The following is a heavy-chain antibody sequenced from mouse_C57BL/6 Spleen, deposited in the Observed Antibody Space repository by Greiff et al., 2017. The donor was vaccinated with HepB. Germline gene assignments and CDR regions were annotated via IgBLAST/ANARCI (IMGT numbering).Heavy chain of an antibody. CDR2: IDPANGNT. CDR3: ASCYGSRNGGYFDY. V-gene: IGHV14-3*01. Sequence: VQLQQSVAELVRPGASVKLSCTASGFNIKNTYMHWVKQRPEQGLEWIGRIDPANGNTKYAPKFQGKATITADTSSNTAYLQLSSLTSEDAAIYYGASCYGSRNGGYFDYWGQGTTLTVSS. J-gene: IGHJ2*01. CDR1: GFNIKNTY. D-gene: IGHD1-1*01.